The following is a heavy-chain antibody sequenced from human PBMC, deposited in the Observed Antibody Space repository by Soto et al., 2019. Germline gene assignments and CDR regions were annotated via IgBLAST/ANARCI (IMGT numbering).Heavy chain of an antibody. CDR2: INPYTGGT. J-gene: IGHJ6*02. CDR3: ATQFHHCGGDCYRGPYFGMDV. Sequence: QVQLVQSGSEVKEPGASVKVSCKASGYTFTGYYVLWVRQAPGQGPECMGWINPYTGGTNYAQKFQGRVNMTRDKSLSTAYMELSKLISDDTAVYYCATQFHHCGGDCYRGPYFGMDVWGQGTTVTVSS. CDR1: GYTFTGYY. V-gene: IGHV1-2*02. D-gene: IGHD2-21*02.